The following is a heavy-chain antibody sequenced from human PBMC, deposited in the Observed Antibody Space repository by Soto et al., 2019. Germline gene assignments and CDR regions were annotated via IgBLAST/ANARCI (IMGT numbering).Heavy chain of an antibody. Sequence: GASLKISWKGSGYSFTSYWIGWVRQMPGKGLEWVGIIYPGDSDTRSSPSFQGQVTISADKCNRTAYLQWSSLKASDTAMYYCARPHYAYVWGSYRSWEADYWGQGTRVTVSS. J-gene: IGHJ4*02. CDR1: GYSFTSYW. CDR2: IYPGDSDT. D-gene: IGHD3-16*02. CDR3: ARPHYAYVWGSYRSWEADY. V-gene: IGHV5-51*01.